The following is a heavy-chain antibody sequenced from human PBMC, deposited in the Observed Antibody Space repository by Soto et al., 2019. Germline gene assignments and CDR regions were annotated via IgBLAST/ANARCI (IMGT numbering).Heavy chain of an antibody. CDR3: ARGRYCSSTSCYTGDYYYGMDV. Sequence: SQTLSLTCAISGDSVSSNSAAWNWIGQSPSRGLEWLGRTYYRSKWYNAYAGSVKSRITINPDTSKNQFSLQLNSVTPEDTAVYYCARGRYCSSTSCYTGDYYYGMDVWGQGTTVTVSS. CDR2: TYYRSKWYN. D-gene: IGHD2-2*02. CDR1: GDSVSSNSAA. V-gene: IGHV6-1*01. J-gene: IGHJ6*02.